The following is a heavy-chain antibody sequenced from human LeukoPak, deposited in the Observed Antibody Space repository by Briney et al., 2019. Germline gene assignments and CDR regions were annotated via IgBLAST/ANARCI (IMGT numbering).Heavy chain of an antibody. D-gene: IGHD6-13*01. CDR1: GFTFSNAW. J-gene: IGHJ5*02. CDR3: ARWKGYSSSWYSYA. CDR2: IKQDGSEK. V-gene: IGHV3-7*01. Sequence: GGSLRLSCAASGFTFSNAWMSWVRQAPGKGLEWVANIKQDGSEKYYVDSVKGRFTISRDNAKNSLYLQMNSLRAEDTAVYYCARWKGYSSSWYSYAWGQGTLVTVSS.